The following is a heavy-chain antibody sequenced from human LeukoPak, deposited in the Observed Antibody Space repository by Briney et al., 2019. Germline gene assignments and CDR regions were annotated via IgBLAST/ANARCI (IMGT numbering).Heavy chain of an antibody. J-gene: IGHJ6*03. CDR2: IIPIFGTA. CDR3: ARPFRSRVGVILPPNERNDYYYYYYMDV. CDR1: GGTFSSYA. Sequence: ASVKVSCKASGGTFSSYAISWVRQAPGQGLEWMGGIIPIFGTANYAQNFQGRVTITADESTSTAYMELSSLRSEDTAVYYCARPFRSRVGVILPPNERNDYYYYYYMDVWGKGTTVTVSS. V-gene: IGHV1-69*13. D-gene: IGHD5-24*01.